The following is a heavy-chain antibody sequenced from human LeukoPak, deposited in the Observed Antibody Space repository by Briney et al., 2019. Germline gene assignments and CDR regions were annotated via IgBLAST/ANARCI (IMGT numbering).Heavy chain of an antibody. CDR1: GGSFSGYY. J-gene: IGHJ4*01. V-gene: IGHV4-34*01. D-gene: IGHD3-22*01. CDR3: ASVRGYDSSGYGDYFDY. Sequence: SETLSLTCAVYGGSFSGYYWSWIRQPPGKGLEWIGEINHSGSTNYNPSLKSRVTISVDTSKNQFSLKLSSVTAADTAVYYCASVRGYDSSGYGDYFDYWGHGTLVTVSS. CDR2: INHSGST.